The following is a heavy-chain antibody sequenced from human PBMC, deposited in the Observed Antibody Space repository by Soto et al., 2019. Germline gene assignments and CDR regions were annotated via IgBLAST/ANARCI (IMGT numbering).Heavy chain of an antibody. CDR2: ISYDGSNK. V-gene: IGHV3-30*18. CDR1: GFTFSSYG. CDR3: AKALREQIRYYYYGMDV. J-gene: IGHJ6*02. Sequence: QVQLVESGGGVVQPGRSLRLSCAASGFTFSSYGMHWVRQAPGKGLEWVAVISYDGSNKYYADSVKGRFTISRDNSKNTLYLQMNSLRAEDTAVYYCAKALREQIRYYYYGMDVWDQGTTVTVSS. D-gene: IGHD4-17*01.